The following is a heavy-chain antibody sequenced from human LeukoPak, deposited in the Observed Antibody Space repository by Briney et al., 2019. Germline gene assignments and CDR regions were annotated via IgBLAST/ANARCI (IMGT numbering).Heavy chain of an antibody. D-gene: IGHD2-21*02. Sequence: GASVKVSCKASGYTFTCYGISWVRQAPGQGLEWMAWISAYSGNTEYAENIQGRVTMTTDTSTRSAYMELSSLRSDDTAVYYCARDAVSTVTAGGIDYWGEGTLVTVSS. V-gene: IGHV1-18*01. CDR2: ISAYSGNT. CDR3: ARDAVSTVTAGGIDY. CDR1: GYTFTCYG. J-gene: IGHJ4*02.